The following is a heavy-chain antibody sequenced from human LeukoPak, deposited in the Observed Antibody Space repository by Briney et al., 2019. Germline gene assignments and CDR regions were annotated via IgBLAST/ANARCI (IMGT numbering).Heavy chain of an antibody. D-gene: IGHD4-11*01. CDR2: VKSENEGGTT. V-gene: IGHV3-15*01. J-gene: IGHJ4*02. Sequence: GGSLRLSCASSSFTFSKTWMSWVRQAPGKGLEWVGRVKSENEGGTTEYAAPGKGRFTISREDSKNTVYLQMNSLETEDTAMYYCTTEGLPGSFDYWGQGALVTVSS. CDR1: SFTFSKTW. CDR3: TTEGLPGSFDY.